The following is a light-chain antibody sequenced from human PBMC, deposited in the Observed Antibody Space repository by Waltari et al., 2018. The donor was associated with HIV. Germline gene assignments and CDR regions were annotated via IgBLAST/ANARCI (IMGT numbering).Light chain of an antibody. CDR1: DSNIGRDY. Sequence: QSVLTQPPSASGTAGQRVTISCSGRDSNIGRDYIYWYQQVPGAAPRLLSYDNDQRPSGVPARFSGSKSGTSGSLVISGLRSEDEANYYCASYDLDMCNLLFGGGTAVTVL. V-gene: IGLV1-47*01. J-gene: IGLJ2*01. CDR2: DND. CDR3: ASYDLDMCNLL.